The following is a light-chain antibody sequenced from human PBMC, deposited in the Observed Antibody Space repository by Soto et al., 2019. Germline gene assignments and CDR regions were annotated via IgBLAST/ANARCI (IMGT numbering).Light chain of an antibody. Sequence: DIQMTQSPSTLSASLGHTVTVTFRSSQSVSGWLAWYQQKPGEAPKLLIYDASALPRGVPSRFSGSGSGTKFTLTIASLQPDDFATYYCQQYETFSGTFGTGTKVDIK. CDR1: QSVSGW. CDR2: DAS. J-gene: IGKJ1*01. CDR3: QQYETFSGT. V-gene: IGKV1-5*01.